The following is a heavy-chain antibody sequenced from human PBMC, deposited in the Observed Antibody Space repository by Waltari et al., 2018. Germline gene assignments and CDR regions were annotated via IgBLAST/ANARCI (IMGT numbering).Heavy chain of an antibody. V-gene: IGHV4-39*01. D-gene: IGHD3-9*01. Sequence: QLQLQESGPGLVKPSETLSRACSVSGGSITTSRHYWGWIREPPGQGLEWPATLSYNGATYTSQSLTSRVTMSRDTSENQLSLTLGAVAAADAAVYYCATYFGASVGTAAFDVWGQGKMVIVSS. J-gene: IGHJ3*01. CDR3: ATYFGASVGTAAFDV. CDR2: LSYNGAT. CDR1: GGSITTSRHY.